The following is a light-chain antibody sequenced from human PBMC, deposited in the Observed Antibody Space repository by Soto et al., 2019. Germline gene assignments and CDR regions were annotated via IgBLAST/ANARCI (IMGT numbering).Light chain of an antibody. CDR3: QQYGNSPIT. J-gene: IGKJ5*01. CDR1: QTITNNY. V-gene: IGKV3-20*01. Sequence: IVLTQSPGTLSLSPGERATLSCRASQTITNNYLAWYQQKPGQPPRLLIYGASTRATGVPERFSGSGSGTDFTLTIFRLEPEDFAVYYCQQYGNSPITFGQGTRLEIK. CDR2: GAS.